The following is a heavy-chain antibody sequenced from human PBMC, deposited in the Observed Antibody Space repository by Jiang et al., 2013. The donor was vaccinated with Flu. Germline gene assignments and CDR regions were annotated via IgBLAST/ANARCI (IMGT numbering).Heavy chain of an antibody. CDR1: GGSIGSSSYY. CDR2: IYYSGST. CDR3: ARDIGEWELPSGAPLN. J-gene: IGHJ3*01. Sequence: PGLVKPSETLSLTCTVSGGSIGSSSYYWGWIRQPPGKGLEWIGSIYYSGSTYYNPSLKSRVTISVDTSKNQFSLKLSSVTAADTAVYYCARDIGEWELPSGAPLNWGQGTMVTVSS. V-gene: IGHV4-39*07. D-gene: IGHD1-26*01.